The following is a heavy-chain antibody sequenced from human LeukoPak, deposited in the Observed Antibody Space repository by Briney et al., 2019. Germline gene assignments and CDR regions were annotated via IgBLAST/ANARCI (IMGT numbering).Heavy chain of an antibody. V-gene: IGHV1-2*02. Sequence: ASVKVSCKASGYTFTSYGISWVRQAPGQGLEWMGWINPNSGGTNYAQKFQGRVTMTRDTSISTAYMELSRLRSDDTAVYYCARVISQATSYFDYWGQGTLVTVSS. CDR1: GYTFTSYG. CDR2: INPNSGGT. J-gene: IGHJ4*02. CDR3: ARVISQATSYFDY. D-gene: IGHD5-12*01.